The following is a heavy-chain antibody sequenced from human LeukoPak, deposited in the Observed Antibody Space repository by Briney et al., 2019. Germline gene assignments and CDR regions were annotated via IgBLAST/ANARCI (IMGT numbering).Heavy chain of an antibody. V-gene: IGHV1-2*06. CDR1: GYTFTGYY. Sequence: ASVKVSCKASGYTFTGYYMHWVRQAPGQGLEWMGRINPNSGGTNYAQKFQGSVTMTRDTSISTAYMELSRLRSDDTAVYYCARGGYDFVYYYYGMDVWGQGTTVTVSS. J-gene: IGHJ6*02. D-gene: IGHD3-3*01. CDR2: INPNSGGT. CDR3: ARGGYDFVYYYYGMDV.